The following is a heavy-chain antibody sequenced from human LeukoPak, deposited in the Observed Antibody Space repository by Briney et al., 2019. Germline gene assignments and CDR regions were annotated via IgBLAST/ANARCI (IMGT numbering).Heavy chain of an antibody. J-gene: IGHJ4*02. V-gene: IGHV1-18*01. CDR3: ARESQGRDY. CDR2: ISTYNDNT. Sequence: GASVKVSCKASGYTFTSYGVSWVRQAPGQGLEWMGWISTYNDNTNYEQRFQGRVTMTTDTSTSTAYMELRSLRSDDTAVYYCARESQGRDYWGQGTLVTVSS. CDR1: GYTFTSYG.